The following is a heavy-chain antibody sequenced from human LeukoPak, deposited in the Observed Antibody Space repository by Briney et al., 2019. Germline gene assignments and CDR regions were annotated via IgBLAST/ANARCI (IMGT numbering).Heavy chain of an antibody. CDR1: GGSISNYY. D-gene: IGHD3-10*01. V-gene: IGHV4-59*01. J-gene: IGHJ5*02. CDR3: ARVDYGSGSYRFDP. Sequence: SETLSLTCTVSGGSISNYYWSWIRQPPGKGLEWIGYIYYSGSTNYNPSLKSRVTISVDTSKNQFSLKLSSVTAADTAVYYCARVDYGSGSYRFDPWGQGTLVTVSS. CDR2: IYYSGST.